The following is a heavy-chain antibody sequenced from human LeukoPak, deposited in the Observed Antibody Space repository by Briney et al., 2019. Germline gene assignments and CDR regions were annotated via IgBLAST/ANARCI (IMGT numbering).Heavy chain of an antibody. D-gene: IGHD2-8*01. J-gene: IGHJ5*02. CDR3: ARESVYGRRFDP. CDR2: INAGNGNT. CDR1: GHTFTSCA. V-gene: IGHV1-3*01. Sequence: ASVNVSCKASGHTFTSCAVHWVRQAPGQRLEWMGWINAGNGNTKYSQKFQGRVTITRDTSASTVYMELSSLRSEDTAVYYCARESVYGRRFDPWGQGTLVTVSS.